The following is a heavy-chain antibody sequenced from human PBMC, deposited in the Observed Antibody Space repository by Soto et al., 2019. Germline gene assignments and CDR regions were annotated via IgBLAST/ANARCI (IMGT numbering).Heavy chain of an antibody. Sequence: ASVKVSCKASGYTFTSYGISWVRQAPGQGLEWMGWISAYNGNTNYAQKLQGRFTMTTDTSTSTAYMELRSLRSDDTAVYYCARVGDSGYDAVYYYYGMDVWAQGTTVTVSS. CDR2: ISAYNGNT. V-gene: IGHV1-18*04. CDR3: ARVGDSGYDAVYYYYGMDV. J-gene: IGHJ6*02. CDR1: GYTFTSYG. D-gene: IGHD5-12*01.